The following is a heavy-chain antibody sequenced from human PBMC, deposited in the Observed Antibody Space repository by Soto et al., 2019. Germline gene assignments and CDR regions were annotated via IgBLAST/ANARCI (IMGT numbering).Heavy chain of an antibody. D-gene: IGHD6-13*01. CDR1: GYTFTSYD. Sequence: QVQLVQSGAEVKKPGASVKVSCKASGYTFTSYDINWVRQATGQGLEWMGWMNPNSGNTGYAQKFQGRVTMTRNTSISTAHMELSSLRSEDTAVYYCARGLPYSSSWYWYFDYWGQGTLVTVSS. CDR2: MNPNSGNT. J-gene: IGHJ4*02. V-gene: IGHV1-8*01. CDR3: ARGLPYSSSWYWYFDY.